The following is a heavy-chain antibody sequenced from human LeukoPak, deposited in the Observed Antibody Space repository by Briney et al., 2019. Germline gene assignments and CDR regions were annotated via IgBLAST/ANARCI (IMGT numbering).Heavy chain of an antibody. J-gene: IGHJ6*03. CDR2: MNPNSGNT. CDR3: ARALSWTTDSYYYMDV. Sequence: GASLKVSCKASGYTFTSYDINWVRQATGQGLEWMGWMNPNSGNTGYAQKFQGRVTMTKNTSITTAYMELNSLRSEDTAVYYCARALSWTTDSYYYMDVWGKGTTVTVSS. CDR1: GYTFTSYD. D-gene: IGHD3/OR15-3a*01. V-gene: IGHV1-8*01.